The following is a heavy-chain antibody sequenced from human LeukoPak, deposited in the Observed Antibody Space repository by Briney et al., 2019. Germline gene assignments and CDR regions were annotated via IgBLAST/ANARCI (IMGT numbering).Heavy chain of an antibody. CDR3: ARQGSGSYLFDY. CDR2: IKQDGSEK. V-gene: IGHV3-7*01. Sequence: PGGSLRLSCGASGFSVSGYWMSWVRQAPGKGLEWVANIKQDGSEKYYVDSVKGRFTISRDNAKNSLYLQMNSLRAEDTAVYYCARQGSGSYLFDYWGQGTLVTVSS. J-gene: IGHJ4*02. CDR1: GFSVSGYW. D-gene: IGHD3-10*01.